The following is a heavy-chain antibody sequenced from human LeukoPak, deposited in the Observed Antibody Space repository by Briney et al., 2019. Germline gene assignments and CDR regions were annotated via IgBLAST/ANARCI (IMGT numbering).Heavy chain of an antibody. CDR3: AREGRVSGYDFDC. V-gene: IGHV3-23*01. CDR1: GFTFSSYA. D-gene: IGHD5-12*01. Sequence: GGSLRLSCAASGFTFSSYAMSWVRQAPGKGLEWVSAISGSGGSTYYADSVKGRFTISRDNSKNTLYLQMNSLRVVDTAVYYCAREGRVSGYDFDCWGQGTLVTVSS. CDR2: ISGSGGST. J-gene: IGHJ4*02.